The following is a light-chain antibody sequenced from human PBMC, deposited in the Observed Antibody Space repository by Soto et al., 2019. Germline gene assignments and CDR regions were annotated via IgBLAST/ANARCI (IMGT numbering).Light chain of an antibody. CDR3: QQRTYWPPLT. V-gene: IGKV3-11*01. CDR1: QSVSSY. CDR2: DAS. J-gene: IGKJ4*01. Sequence: EIVLTQSPATLSLSPGERATLSCRASQSVSSYLAWYQQKPGQAPRLLIYDASNGATGVPARFSGSGSGTDFPLTISSLEPEDFAVYYCQQRTYWPPLTFGGGTKVDIK.